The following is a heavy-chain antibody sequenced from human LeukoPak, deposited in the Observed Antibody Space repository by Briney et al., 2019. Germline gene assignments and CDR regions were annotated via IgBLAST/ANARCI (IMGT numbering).Heavy chain of an antibody. V-gene: IGHV4-59*01. CDR2: FYYSGYT. CDR1: GDSISSSY. D-gene: IGHD6-13*01. Sequence: PSETLSLTCTVSGDSISSSYWSWIRQPPGKGLEWIGCFYYSGYTNYNPSLKSRLTMSIDTSRNQFSLELSSVTAADTAMYYCATLAYTSSWSNWFDPWGQGTLVTVSS. CDR3: ATLAYTSSWSNWFDP. J-gene: IGHJ5*02.